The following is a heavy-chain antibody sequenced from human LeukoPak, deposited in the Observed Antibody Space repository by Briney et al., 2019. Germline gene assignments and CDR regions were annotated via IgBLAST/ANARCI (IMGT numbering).Heavy chain of an antibody. V-gene: IGHV4-59*08. D-gene: IGHD3-10*02. J-gene: IGHJ5*02. CDR2: IYYSGST. Sequence: SETLSLTCTVSGGSISSYYWSWLRQPPGKGLEWIGYIYYSGSTNYNPSPKSRVTISVDTSKNQFSLKLSSVTAADTAVYYCARHVRGFDPWGQGTLVTVSS. CDR1: GGSISSYY. CDR3: ARHVRGFDP.